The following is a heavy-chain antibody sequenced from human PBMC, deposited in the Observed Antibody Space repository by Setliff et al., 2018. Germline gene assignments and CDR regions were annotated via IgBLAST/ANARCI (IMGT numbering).Heavy chain of an antibody. CDR3: AGGRRYDYGWDFDY. D-gene: IGHD4-17*01. J-gene: IGHJ4*02. CDR2: IYHSGST. CDR1: GYPISSGYY. Sequence: SETLSLTCAVSGYPISSGYYWGWIRQPPGKGLEWIGSIYHSGSTYYNPSLRSRVTISLDTSKNQFSPKLTSVTAADTAVYYCAGGRRYDYGWDFDYWGQGTLVTVSS. V-gene: IGHV4-38-2*01.